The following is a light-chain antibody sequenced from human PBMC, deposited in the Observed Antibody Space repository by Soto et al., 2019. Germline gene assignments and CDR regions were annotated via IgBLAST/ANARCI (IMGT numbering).Light chain of an antibody. J-gene: IGKJ4*01. CDR2: DAS. V-gene: IGKV1-33*01. CDR1: QDITNY. Sequence: DIQMTQSPSFLSASVGDRVTITCRASQDITNYLNWYQQKPGKAPQLLIYDASSLESGVPSRFSGSGSGTEFTLTISSLQPDDIATYYCQQYDYLPLTFGGGTKVDIK. CDR3: QQYDYLPLT.